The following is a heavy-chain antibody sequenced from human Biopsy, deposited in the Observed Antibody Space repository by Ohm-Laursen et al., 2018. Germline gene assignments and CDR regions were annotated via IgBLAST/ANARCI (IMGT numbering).Heavy chain of an antibody. J-gene: IGHJ4*02. CDR3: ALQSVAQMKNFDY. D-gene: IGHD6-19*01. Sequence: GASVKVSCKVSGYTLTELSMHWVRQAPGRGLEWMGWISPKSGGTNYAQKFQGNITMTKNTSMSTAYMEMSRLRSDDTAVYYCALQSVAQMKNFDYWGQGTLVTVSS. CDR1: GYTLTELS. CDR2: ISPKSGGT. V-gene: IGHV1-2*02.